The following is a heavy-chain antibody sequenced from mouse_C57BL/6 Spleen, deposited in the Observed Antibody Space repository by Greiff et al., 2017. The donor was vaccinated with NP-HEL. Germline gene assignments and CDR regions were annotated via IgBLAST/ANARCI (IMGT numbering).Heavy chain of an antibody. D-gene: IGHD2-1*01. J-gene: IGHJ3*01. CDR3: ARHLYGNYWFAY. Sequence: EVHLVESGGDLVKPGGSLKLSCAASGFTFSSYGMSWVRQTPDKRLEWVATISSGGSYTYYPDSVKGRFTISRDNAKNTLYLQMSSLKSEDTAMYYCARHLYGNYWFAYWGQGTLVTVSA. CDR1: GFTFSSYG. CDR2: ISSGGSYT. V-gene: IGHV5-6*01.